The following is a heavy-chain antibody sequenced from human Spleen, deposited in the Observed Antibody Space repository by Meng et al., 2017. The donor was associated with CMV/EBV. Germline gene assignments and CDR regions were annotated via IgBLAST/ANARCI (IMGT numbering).Heavy chain of an antibody. CDR3: ARVGYYYDSSGYLDY. Sequence: VKRVQYGAEETKPVASVNVSRKASGYTFTSYGTSGGRQAPGQGLEGMGWISAYNGNTNYAQKLQGRVTMTTDTSTSTAYMELRSLRSDDTAVYYCARVGYYYDSSGYLDYWGQGTLVTVSS. CDR1: GYTFTSYG. D-gene: IGHD3-22*01. J-gene: IGHJ4*02. V-gene: IGHV1-18*01. CDR2: ISAYNGNT.